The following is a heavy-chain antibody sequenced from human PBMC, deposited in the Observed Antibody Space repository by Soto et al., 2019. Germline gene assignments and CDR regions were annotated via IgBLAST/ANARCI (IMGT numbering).Heavy chain of an antibody. J-gene: IGHJ5*02. CDR1: GFTFSSYW. D-gene: IGHD2-15*01. Sequence: GGSLRLSCAASGFTFSSYWMHWVRQAPGKGLVWVSRINSDGSSTSYADSVKGRFTISRDNAKNTLYLQMNSLRAEDTAVYYCARPQRYCSGGSCFYSWGQGTLVTVSS. V-gene: IGHV3-74*01. CDR3: ARPQRYCSGGSCFYS. CDR2: INSDGSST.